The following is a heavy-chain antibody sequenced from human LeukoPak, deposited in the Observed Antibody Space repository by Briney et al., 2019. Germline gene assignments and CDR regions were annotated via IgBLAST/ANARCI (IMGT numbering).Heavy chain of an antibody. Sequence: SGTLSLTCAVSGGSISSSNWWSWVRQPPGKGLEWIGEIYHSGSTNYNPSLKSRVTISVDTSKNQFSLKLSSVTAADTAVYYCARLHSGWFDAFDIWGQGTMVTVSS. V-gene: IGHV4-4*02. J-gene: IGHJ3*02. CDR2: IYHSGST. CDR3: ARLHSGWFDAFDI. CDR1: GGSISSSNW. D-gene: IGHD2-15*01.